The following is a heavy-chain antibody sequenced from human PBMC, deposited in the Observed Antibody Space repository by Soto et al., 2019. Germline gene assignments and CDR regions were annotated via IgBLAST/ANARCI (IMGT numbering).Heavy chain of an antibody. CDR3: ARDRARGGGSAVFDS. V-gene: IGHV1-2*07. J-gene: IGHJ4*02. Sequence: GASVKVSCRASGDTFTANYIHWVRQAPGQGFEWMGWINPKIGGTKFPHKFQCRCTVTRDTSLSTFYMTLSRLTSDDTAVYYCARDRARGGGSAVFDSGGKGPLVPVSS. CDR2: INPKIGGT. CDR1: GDTFTANY. D-gene: IGHD3-16*01.